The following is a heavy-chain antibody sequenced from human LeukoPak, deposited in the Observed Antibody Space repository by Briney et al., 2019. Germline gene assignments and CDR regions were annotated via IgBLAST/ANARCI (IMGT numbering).Heavy chain of an antibody. V-gene: IGHV1-3*01. CDR1: GYTFTSYA. D-gene: IGHD2-2*01. Sequence: ASVKVSCKASGYTFTSYAMHWVRQAPGQRLEWMGWINAGNGNTKYSQKFQGRVTITRDTSASTAYKELSSLRSEDTAVYYCARSIVVVPAALDYWGQGTLVTVSS. CDR3: ARSIVVVPAALDY. CDR2: INAGNGNT. J-gene: IGHJ4*02.